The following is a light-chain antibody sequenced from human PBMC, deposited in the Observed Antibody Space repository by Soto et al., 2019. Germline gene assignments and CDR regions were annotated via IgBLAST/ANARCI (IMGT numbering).Light chain of an antibody. V-gene: IGLV2-14*03. CDR3: TSYTSTNTQL. CDR1: SSDVGGYNF. CDR2: DVS. J-gene: IGLJ2*01. Sequence: QSALTQPASVSGSPGQSITISCTGTSSDVGGYNFVSWYQQHPGKAPKLMIYDVSNRPSGVSNRFSGSKSGNTASLTISGLQAEEEADYYCTSYTSTNTQLFGGGTKLTVL.